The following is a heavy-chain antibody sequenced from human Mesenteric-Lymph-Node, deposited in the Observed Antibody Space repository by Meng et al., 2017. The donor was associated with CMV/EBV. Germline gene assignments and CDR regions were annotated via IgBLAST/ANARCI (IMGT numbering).Heavy chain of an antibody. CDR1: GYSFTSFW. CDR2: IYPGDSDT. V-gene: IGHV5-51*01. Sequence: KVSCKGSGYSFTSFWIGWVRQRPGKGLEWMGVIYPGDSDTRYSPSFQGQVTISADKSISTAYLQWSSLKASDTAMYYCVRLGLLAVSGTCLAGYWGQGTLVTVSS. CDR3: VRLGLLAVSGTCLAGY. D-gene: IGHD6-19*01. J-gene: IGHJ4*02.